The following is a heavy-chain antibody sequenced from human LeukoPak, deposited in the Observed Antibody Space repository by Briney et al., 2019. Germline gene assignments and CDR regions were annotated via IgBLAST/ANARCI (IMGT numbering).Heavy chain of an antibody. Sequence: GASVKVSCKASGYTFTSYGISWVRQAPGQGLEWMGWISAYNGNTNYAQKLQGRVTMTTDTSTSTAYMELRSLRSDDTAVYYCARSPYDILTGYYPFDYWGQGTLVTVSS. J-gene: IGHJ4*02. V-gene: IGHV1-18*01. CDR3: ARSPYDILTGYYPFDY. D-gene: IGHD3-9*01. CDR1: GYTFTSYG. CDR2: ISAYNGNT.